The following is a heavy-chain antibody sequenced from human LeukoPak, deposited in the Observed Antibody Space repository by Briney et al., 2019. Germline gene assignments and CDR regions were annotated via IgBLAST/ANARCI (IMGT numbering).Heavy chain of an antibody. V-gene: IGHV4-4*07. Sequence: SETLSLTCTVSGGSISSYYWSWIRQPAGKGLEWIGRLYTSGSTNYNLSLKSRVTMSVDTSKNQFSLRLNSVTAADTAVYYCARTQRGSGSYMDSWGQGTLVTVSS. CDR2: LYTSGST. J-gene: IGHJ4*02. CDR1: GGSISSYY. D-gene: IGHD3-10*01. CDR3: ARTQRGSGSYMDS.